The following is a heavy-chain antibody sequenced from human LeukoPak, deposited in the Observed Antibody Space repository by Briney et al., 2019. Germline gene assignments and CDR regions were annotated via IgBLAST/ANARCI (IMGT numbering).Heavy chain of an antibody. Sequence: SETLSLTCTVSGGSISNYYSGWIRQAPAKGLEWIGSINYSGNTYYNSSLKSRVTISLDTSKNQFSLKLRSVTAADTAVYYCARDGNYYESSGYYFSAFDIWGQGRMVTVSS. CDR1: GGSISNYY. CDR3: ARDGNYYESSGYYFSAFDI. D-gene: IGHD3-22*01. V-gene: IGHV4-39*07. J-gene: IGHJ3*02. CDR2: INYSGNT.